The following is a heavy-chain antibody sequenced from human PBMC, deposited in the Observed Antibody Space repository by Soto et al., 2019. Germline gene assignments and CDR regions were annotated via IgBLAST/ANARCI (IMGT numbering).Heavy chain of an antibody. CDR2: ISSSSSTI. V-gene: IGHV3-48*02. CDR1: GFTFSSYS. CDR3: AADYSVATYYYYGMDV. D-gene: IGHD4-4*01. J-gene: IGHJ6*02. Sequence: GGSLRLSCAASGFTFSSYSMNWVRQAPGKGLEWVSYISSSSSTIYYADSVKGRFTISRDNAKNSLYLQMNSLRDEDTAVYYCAADYSVATYYYYGMDVWGQGTTVTVSS.